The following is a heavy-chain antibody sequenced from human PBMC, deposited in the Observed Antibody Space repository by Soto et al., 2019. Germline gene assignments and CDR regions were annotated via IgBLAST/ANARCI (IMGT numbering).Heavy chain of an antibody. J-gene: IGHJ6*02. D-gene: IGHD1-1*01. CDR3: ARDWNQMTSLDYYYGMDV. V-gene: IGHV3-21*01. CDR2: ISSSSSYI. CDR1: GFTFSSYS. Sequence: GALRLSCAASGFTFSSYSMNWVRQAPGKGLEWVSSISSSSSYIYYADSVRGRFTISRDNAKNSLYLQVNSLRAEDTAVYYCARDWNQMTSLDYYYGMDVWGQGTTVTVSS.